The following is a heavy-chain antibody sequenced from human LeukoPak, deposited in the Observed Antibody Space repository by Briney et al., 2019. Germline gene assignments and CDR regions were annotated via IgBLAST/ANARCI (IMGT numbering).Heavy chain of an antibody. V-gene: IGHV3-49*04. CDR2: IRSKTYGGTT. Sequence: PGGSLRLSCITSGFSFGDYAMSWVRQAPGKGLEWVGFIRSKTYGGTTEYAASVQGRFTISRDDSNSIAYLQMNSLQTDDTAMYYCTRDSWTGVTFLGGGDYWGRGTQVTVSS. D-gene: IGHD3/OR15-3a*01. CDR1: GFSFGDYA. CDR3: TRDSWTGVTFLGGGDY. J-gene: IGHJ4*02.